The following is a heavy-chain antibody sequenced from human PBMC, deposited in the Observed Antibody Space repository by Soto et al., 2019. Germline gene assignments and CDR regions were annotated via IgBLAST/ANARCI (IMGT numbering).Heavy chain of an antibody. CDR2: INPNSAGT. D-gene: IGHD2-21*01. J-gene: IGHJ4*02. V-gene: IGHV1-2*02. Sequence: QVQLVQSGAEVKKPGASVKVPCKTSGSSFTSSQIHWVRQPPGHGLEYMCWINPNSAGTNYAPKFQGRVTMTRDTSITTGYMELNGLTSDDTAVYYRARGQTIVSPGNGGQGTLVSVSS. CDR3: ARGQTIVSPGN. CDR1: GSSFTSSQ.